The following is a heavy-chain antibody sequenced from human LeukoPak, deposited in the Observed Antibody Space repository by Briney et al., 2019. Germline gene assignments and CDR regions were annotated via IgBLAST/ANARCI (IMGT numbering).Heavy chain of an antibody. CDR1: GFAFSSYS. V-gene: IGHV3-48*01. J-gene: IGHJ6*03. Sequence: GGSLRLSCAASGFAFSSYSMNWVRQAPGKGLEWFSYISSSGSTIYYADSVKGRFTISRDNAKNSLYLQMNSLRAEDTAVYYCARVPGTYYDFLSGYYYYMDVWGKGTTVTVSS. CDR2: ISSSGSTI. CDR3: ARVPGTYYDFLSGYYYYMDV. D-gene: IGHD3-3*01.